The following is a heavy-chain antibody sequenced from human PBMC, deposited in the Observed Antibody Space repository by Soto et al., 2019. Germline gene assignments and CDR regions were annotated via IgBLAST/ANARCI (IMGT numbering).Heavy chain of an antibody. CDR2: ISSSSSYI. D-gene: IGHD6-6*01. V-gene: IGHV3-21*01. CDR3: ARGVSGVAARPSPFGY. Sequence: GGSLRLSCAASGFTFSSYSMNWVRQAPGKGLEWVSSISSSSSYIYYADSVKGRFTISRDNAKNSLYLQMNSLRAEDTAVYYCARGVSGVAARPSPFGYWGQGTLVTVS. CDR1: GFTFSSYS. J-gene: IGHJ4*02.